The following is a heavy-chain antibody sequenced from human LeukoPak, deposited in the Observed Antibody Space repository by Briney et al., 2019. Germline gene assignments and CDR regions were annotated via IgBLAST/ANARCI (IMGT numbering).Heavy chain of an antibody. CDR2: IIPIFGTA. V-gene: IGHV1-69*13. Sequence: ASVKVSCKASGGTFSNYAISWVRQAPGQGLEWMGAIIPIFGTANYAQKFQGRVTITADESTSTAYMELSSLRSEDTAVYYCARILTSSWYEYFHHWGQGTLVTVSS. CDR1: GGTFSNYA. J-gene: IGHJ1*01. D-gene: IGHD6-19*01. CDR3: ARILTSSWYEYFHH.